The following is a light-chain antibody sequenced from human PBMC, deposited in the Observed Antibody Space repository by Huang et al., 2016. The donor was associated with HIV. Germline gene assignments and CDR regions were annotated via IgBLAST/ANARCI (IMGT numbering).Light chain of an antibody. V-gene: IGKV1-5*03. J-gene: IGKJ2*01. Sequence: DIQMTQSPSTLSASVGERVNITCRASHTISNCLYWYQQKPGKDHKLLIYHASTLEIGVPSRFRGSGSVTEFTLTINSRQPDDFATYYCQQYNSYSYTFGQGTKLDIK. CDR3: QQYNSYSYT. CDR2: HAS. CDR1: HTISNC.